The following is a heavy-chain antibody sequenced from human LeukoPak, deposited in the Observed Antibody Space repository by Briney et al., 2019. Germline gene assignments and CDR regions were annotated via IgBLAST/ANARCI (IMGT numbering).Heavy chain of an antibody. J-gene: IGHJ4*02. V-gene: IGHV4-34*01. Sequence: SETLSLTCAVYGGSFSGYYWSWIRQPPGKGLEWIGEISHSGSTNYNPSLKSRVTISVDTSKNQFSLKLNSVTAADTAVYYCARVLDGGSYPNFDYWGQGNLVTVFS. CDR2: ISHSGST. CDR1: GGSFSGYY. CDR3: ARVLDGGSYPNFDY. D-gene: IGHD1-26*01.